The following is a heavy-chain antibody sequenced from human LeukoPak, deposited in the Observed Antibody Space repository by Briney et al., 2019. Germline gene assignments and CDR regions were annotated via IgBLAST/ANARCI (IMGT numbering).Heavy chain of an antibody. V-gene: IGHV3-53*01. CDR2: IYPGVST. J-gene: IGHJ4*02. D-gene: IGHD2-2*01. CDR3: ALRSSTSWSLRD. Sequence: GGSLSLSCAASGFDVISNYITWVRQAPGKGLEWVSVIYPGVSTHYADSVKGRFIISRDNSKNMVSLQMNDLRADDTAVYYCALRSSTSWSLRDWGRGNLVTVSS. CDR1: GFDVISNY.